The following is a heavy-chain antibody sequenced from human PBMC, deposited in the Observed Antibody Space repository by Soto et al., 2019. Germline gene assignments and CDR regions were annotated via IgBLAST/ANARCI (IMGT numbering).Heavy chain of an antibody. Sequence: PGGSPRLSCAAPRVTLSSYCMHWGRPAPGKGLEWVAVISYDGSNKYYADSVKGRFTISRDNSKNMLYLQMNSLRPEDTAVYYCAKDGGTGKYYDYWGQGTLVTVSS. CDR3: AKDGGTGKYYDY. J-gene: IGHJ4*02. D-gene: IGHD2-8*02. V-gene: IGHV3-30*18. CDR2: ISYDGSNK. CDR1: RVTLSSYC.